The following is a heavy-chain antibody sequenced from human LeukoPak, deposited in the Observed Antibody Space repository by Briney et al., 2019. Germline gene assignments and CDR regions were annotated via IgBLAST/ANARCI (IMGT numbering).Heavy chain of an antibody. Sequence: PSETLSLTCAVYGGSFSGYYWSWIRQPPGKGLEWIGYIYYSGSTNYNPSLKSRVTISVDTSKNQFSLKLGSVTAADTAVYYCARGIAVAMDYWGQGTLVTVSS. V-gene: IGHV4-59*01. CDR1: GGSFSGYY. CDR3: ARGIAVAMDY. J-gene: IGHJ4*02. D-gene: IGHD6-19*01. CDR2: IYYSGST.